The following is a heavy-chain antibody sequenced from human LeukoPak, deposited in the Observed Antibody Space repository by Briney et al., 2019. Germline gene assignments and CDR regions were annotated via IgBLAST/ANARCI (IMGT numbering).Heavy chain of an antibody. Sequence: GGSLRLSCAASGFTFDDYAMHWVRQAPGKGLEWVSGISWNSGSIGYADSVKGRFTISRDNAKNSLYLQMNSLRAEDMALYYCAKATPVGDYYYYGMDVWGQGTTVTVSS. CDR1: GFTFDDYA. J-gene: IGHJ6*02. D-gene: IGHD3-10*01. CDR2: ISWNSGSI. CDR3: AKATPVGDYYYYGMDV. V-gene: IGHV3-9*03.